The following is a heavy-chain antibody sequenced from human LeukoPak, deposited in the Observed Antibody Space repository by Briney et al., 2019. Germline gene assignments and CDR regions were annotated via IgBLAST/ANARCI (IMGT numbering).Heavy chain of an antibody. CDR2: IRDDGSDT. Sequence: GGSLRLPCAASGFTFNDYAMYWVRQSPGRGLEWVALIRDDGSDTYHADSVKGRFTIYRDNSKNTVFLRMNSLRGEDSAIYYCAKSDGHGTGYGFHIWGQGTMVTVSS. CDR1: GFTFNDYA. D-gene: IGHD6-19*01. V-gene: IGHV3-30*02. CDR3: AKSDGHGTGYGFHI. J-gene: IGHJ3*02.